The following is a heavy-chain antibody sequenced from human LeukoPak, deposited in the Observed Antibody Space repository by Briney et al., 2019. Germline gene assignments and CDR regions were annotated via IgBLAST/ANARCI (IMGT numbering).Heavy chain of an antibody. Sequence: SQTLSLTCALSGDSVSSNSAAWNWIRQSPSRGLEWLGRTYYRSKWYNDYAVSVKSRITINPDTSKNQFYLQLNSVTPEDTAVYYCARAGNKYSSGWVEGRVDALDIWGQGTMVTVSP. CDR3: ARAGNKYSSGWVEGRVDALDI. J-gene: IGHJ3*02. D-gene: IGHD6-19*01. V-gene: IGHV6-1*01. CDR2: TYYRSKWYN. CDR1: GDSVSSNSAA.